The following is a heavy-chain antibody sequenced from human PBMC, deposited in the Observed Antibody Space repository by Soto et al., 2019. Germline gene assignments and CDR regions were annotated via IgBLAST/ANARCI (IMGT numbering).Heavy chain of an antibody. J-gene: IGHJ4*02. Sequence: PGGSLRLSCAASGFTFSSYGMHWVRQAPGKGLEWVAVIWYDGSNKYYADSVKGRFTISRDNSKNTLYLQMNSLRAEDTAVYYCARDQGMVYALDYWGQGTLVTVSS. CDR1: GFTFSSYG. CDR3: ARDQGMVYALDY. CDR2: IWYDGSNK. D-gene: IGHD2-8*01. V-gene: IGHV3-33*01.